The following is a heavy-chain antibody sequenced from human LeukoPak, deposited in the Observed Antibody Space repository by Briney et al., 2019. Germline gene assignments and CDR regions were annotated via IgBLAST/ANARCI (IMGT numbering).Heavy chain of an antibody. CDR1: GFTFGDYA. V-gene: IGHV3-49*04. D-gene: IGHD4-17*01. Sequence: GGSLRLSCTASGFTFGDYAMSWVRQAPGKGLEWVGFIRSKAYGGTTEYAASVKGRFTISRDDSKSIAYLQMNSLKTEDTAVYYCTRMGTHDYGDYTLHYYYYYMDVWGEGTTVTISS. CDR2: IRSKAYGGTT. CDR3: TRMGTHDYGDYTLHYYYYYMDV. J-gene: IGHJ6*03.